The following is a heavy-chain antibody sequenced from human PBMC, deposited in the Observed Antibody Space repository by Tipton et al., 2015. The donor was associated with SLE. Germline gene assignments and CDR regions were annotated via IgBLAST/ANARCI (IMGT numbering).Heavy chain of an antibody. CDR1: GYSISSGYY. CDR2: IYHSGST. J-gene: IGHJ3*02. D-gene: IGHD7-27*01. Sequence: TLSLTCTVSGYSISSGYYWGWIRQPPGKGLEWIGSIYHSGSTYYNPSLKSRVTISVDTSKNQFSLKPSSVTAADTAVYYCARALGMVAFDIWGQGTMVTVSS. CDR3: ARALGMVAFDI. V-gene: IGHV4-38-2*02.